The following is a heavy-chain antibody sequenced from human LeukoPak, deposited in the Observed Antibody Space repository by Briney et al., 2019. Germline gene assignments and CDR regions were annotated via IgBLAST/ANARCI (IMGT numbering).Heavy chain of an antibody. J-gene: IGHJ3*01. V-gene: IGHV4-38-2*02. Sequence: SETLSLTCTVSGYSISSGYYWGWIRQPPGKGLEWIGSIYHSGSTYYNPSLKSRVTISVDTSKNQFSLKLSSVTAADTAVYYCARHTVFVSGWYDAFDVWGQGTMVTVSS. D-gene: IGHD6-19*01. CDR1: GYSISSGYY. CDR3: ARHTVFVSGWYDAFDV. CDR2: IYHSGST.